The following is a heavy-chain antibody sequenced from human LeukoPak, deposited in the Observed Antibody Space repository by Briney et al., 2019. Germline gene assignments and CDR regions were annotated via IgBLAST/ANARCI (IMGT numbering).Heavy chain of an antibody. V-gene: IGHV4-4*07. Sequence: SETLSLTCTVSGGSINSYYWSWIRQPAGKGLEWIGRIYTSGSTNYNPSLKSRVTMSVDTSKNQFSLKLSSVTAADTAVYYCAREAVSGSGSYYTDYWGQGTLVTVSS. D-gene: IGHD3-10*01. CDR1: GGSINSYY. CDR3: AREAVSGSGSYYTDY. J-gene: IGHJ4*02. CDR2: IYTSGST.